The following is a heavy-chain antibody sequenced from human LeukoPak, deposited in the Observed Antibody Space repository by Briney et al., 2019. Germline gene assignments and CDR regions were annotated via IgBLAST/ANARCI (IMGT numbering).Heavy chain of an antibody. V-gene: IGHV3-9*01. Sequence: PGRSLRLSCAASGFTFDDYAMHWVRQAPGKGLEWVSGISWNSGSIGYADSVKGRFTISRDNAKNSLYLQMNSLRAEDTAVYYCAREGEYCSSTSCSTDAFDIWGQGTMVTVSS. CDR3: AREGEYCSSTSCSTDAFDI. CDR2: ISWNSGSI. CDR1: GFTFDDYA. J-gene: IGHJ3*02. D-gene: IGHD2-2*01.